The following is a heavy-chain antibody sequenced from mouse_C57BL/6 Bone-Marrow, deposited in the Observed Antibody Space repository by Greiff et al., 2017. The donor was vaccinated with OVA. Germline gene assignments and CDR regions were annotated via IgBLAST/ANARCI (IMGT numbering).Heavy chain of an antibody. CDR2: IYPGSGNT. J-gene: IGHJ2*01. CDR3: ARCDDYGDYFDY. V-gene: IGHV1-66*01. Sequence: QVQLQQSGPELVKPGASVKISCKASGYSFTSYYIHWVKQRPGQGLEWIGWIYPGSGNTKYNEKFKGKATLTADTSSSTAYMQLSSLTSEDSAVYYCARCDDYGDYFDYWGQGTTLTVSS. CDR1: GYSFTSYY. D-gene: IGHD2-4*01.